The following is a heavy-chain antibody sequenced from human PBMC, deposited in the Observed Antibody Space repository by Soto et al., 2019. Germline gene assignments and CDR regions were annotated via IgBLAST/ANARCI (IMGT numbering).Heavy chain of an antibody. CDR3: ASVDTSRYYYGMDV. CDR1: GFTFSSYA. D-gene: IGHD5-18*01. CDR2: ISYDGSNE. J-gene: IGHJ6*02. V-gene: IGHV3-30-3*01. Sequence: QVQLVESGGGVVQPGGSLRLSCAASGFTFSSYAMHWVRQAPGKGLEWVAVISYDGSNEYYADSVKGRFTISRDNSKNTLYLQMNSLGAEDTAVYYCASVDTSRYYYGMDVWGQGTTVTVSS.